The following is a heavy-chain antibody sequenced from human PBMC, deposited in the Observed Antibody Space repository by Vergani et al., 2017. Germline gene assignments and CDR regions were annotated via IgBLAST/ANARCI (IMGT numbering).Heavy chain of an antibody. CDR2: IWYDGSNK. CDR3: ARDTPGADRRAVAGNAFDY. Sequence: QVQLVESGGGVVQPGRSLRLSCAASGFTFSSYGMHWVRQAPGKGLEWVAVIWYDGSNKYYADSVKGRFTISRDNSKNTLYLQMNSLRAEDTAVYYCARDTPGADRRAVAGNAFDYWGQGTLVTVSS. CDR1: GFTFSSYG. J-gene: IGHJ4*02. V-gene: IGHV3-33*01. D-gene: IGHD6-19*01.